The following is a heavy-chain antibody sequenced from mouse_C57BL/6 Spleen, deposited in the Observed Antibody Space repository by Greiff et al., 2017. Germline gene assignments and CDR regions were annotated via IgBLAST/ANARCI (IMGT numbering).Heavy chain of an antibody. CDR3: ARCYYYGSSYFAY. CDR1: GYTFTSYW. CDR2: SNPSNGGT. J-gene: IGHJ3*01. D-gene: IGHD1-1*01. Sequence: QVQLKQSGTELVKPGASVKLSCKASGYTFTSYWMHWVKQRPGQGLEWIGNSNPSNGGTNYNEKFKSKATLTVDKSSSTAYMQLSSLTSEDSAVYYCARCYYYGSSYFAYWGQGTLVTVSA. V-gene: IGHV1-53*01.